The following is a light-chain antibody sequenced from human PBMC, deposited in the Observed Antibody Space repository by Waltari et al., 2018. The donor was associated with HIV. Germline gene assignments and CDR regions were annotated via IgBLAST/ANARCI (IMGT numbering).Light chain of an antibody. J-gene: IGLJ3*02. Sequence: QSVLTQPPSVSGAPGQRVTISCPGGSSNIGAGSDVHWYQQLPGTAPKLPIHDNINRPSGVPDRFSGSRTGTSASLDITGLQAEDEADYYCQSYDTRLSAWVFGGGTKLTVL. CDR1: SSNIGAGSD. V-gene: IGLV1-40*01. CDR3: QSYDTRLSAWV. CDR2: DNI.